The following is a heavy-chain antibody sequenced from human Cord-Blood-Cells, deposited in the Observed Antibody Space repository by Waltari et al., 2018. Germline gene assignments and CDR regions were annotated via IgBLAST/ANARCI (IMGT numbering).Heavy chain of an antibody. CDR3: ASLGSYDFWSGYYEYFQH. CDR1: GGTLSSYP. J-gene: IGHJ1*01. V-gene: IGHV1-69*01. CDR2: IIPIFGTA. D-gene: IGHD3-3*01. Sequence: QVQLVQSGAEVKKPGSSVQLSCKPSGGTLSSYPISWVRPAPGHGLEWMGGIIPIFGTANYAQKFQGRVTITADESTSTAYMELSSLRSEDTAVYYCASLGSYDFWSGYYEYFQHWGQGTLVTVSS.